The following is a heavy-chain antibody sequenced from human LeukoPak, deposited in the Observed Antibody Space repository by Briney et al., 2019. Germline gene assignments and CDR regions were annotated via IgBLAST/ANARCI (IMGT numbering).Heavy chain of an antibody. D-gene: IGHD2-2*01. CDR1: GFTFSSYS. CDR2: ISSSSSYI. Sequence: GGSLRLSCAASGFTFSSYSMNWVHQATGKGLEWVSSISSSSSYIYYADSVKGRFTISRDNAKNSLYLQMNSLRAEDTAVYYCARERRYCSSTSCYVYWGQGTLVTLSS. CDR3: ARERRYCSSTSCYVY. V-gene: IGHV3-21*01. J-gene: IGHJ4*02.